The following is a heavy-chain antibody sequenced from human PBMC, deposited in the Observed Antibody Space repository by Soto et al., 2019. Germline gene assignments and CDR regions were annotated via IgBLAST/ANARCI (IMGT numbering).Heavy chain of an antibody. D-gene: IGHD3-3*01. CDR2: IIPIFGTA. CDR1: GGTFSSYA. CDR3: AKVPLRFLEWLFDP. V-gene: IGHV1-69*13. Sequence: SVKVSCKASGGTFSSYAISWVRQAPGQGLEWMGGIIPIFGTANYAQKFQGRVTITADESTSTAYMELSSLRAEDTAVYYCAKVPLRFLEWLFDPWGQGTLVTVSS. J-gene: IGHJ5*02.